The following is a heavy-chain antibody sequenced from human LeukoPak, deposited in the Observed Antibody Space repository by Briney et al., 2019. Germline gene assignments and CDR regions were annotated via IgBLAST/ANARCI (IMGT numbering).Heavy chain of an antibody. J-gene: IGHJ6*02. D-gene: IGHD6-13*01. CDR3: ARDRMSGSSSWLHYYYGMDV. CDR1: GYTFTGYY. Sequence: ASVKVSCKASGYTFTGYYMHWVRQAPGQGLEWMGWINPNSGGTNYAQKFQGRVTMTRDTSISTAYMELSRLRSDDTAVYYCARDRMSGSSSWLHYYYGMDVWGQGTTVTVPS. V-gene: IGHV1-2*02. CDR2: INPNSGGT.